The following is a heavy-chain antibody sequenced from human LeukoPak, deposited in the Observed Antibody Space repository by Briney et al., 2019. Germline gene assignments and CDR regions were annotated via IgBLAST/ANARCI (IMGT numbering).Heavy chain of an antibody. V-gene: IGHV3-30*04. CDR1: GFTFSSYA. Sequence: PGRSLRLSCAASGFTFSSYAMHWVRQAPGKGLEWVAVISYDGSNKYYADSVKGRFTISRDNSKNTLYLQMNSLRAEDTAVYYCARAPYSSGWYCFDHWGQGTLVTVSS. J-gene: IGHJ4*02. CDR3: ARAPYSSGWYCFDH. D-gene: IGHD6-19*01. CDR2: ISYDGSNK.